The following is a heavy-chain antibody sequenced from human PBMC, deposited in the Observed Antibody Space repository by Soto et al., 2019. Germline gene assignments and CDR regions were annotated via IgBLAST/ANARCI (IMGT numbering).Heavy chain of an antibody. CDR3: ARARIVVVTAIPYYFDY. J-gene: IGHJ4*02. Sequence: QVQLVQSGADVKKPGSSVKVSCKASGGTFSSYAISWVRQAPGQGLEWMGGIIPIFGAANYAQKFQGRVTITADESTSTAYMELSSLRSEDTAVYYCARARIVVVTAIPYYFDYCGQGTLVTVSS. V-gene: IGHV1-69*01. CDR1: GGTFSSYA. D-gene: IGHD2-21*02. CDR2: IIPIFGAA.